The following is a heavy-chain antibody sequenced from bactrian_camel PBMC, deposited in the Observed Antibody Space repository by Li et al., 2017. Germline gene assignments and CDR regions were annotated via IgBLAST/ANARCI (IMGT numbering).Heavy chain of an antibody. CDR3: VTRVGSTNRNGFGY. CDR1: GYTSCSYD. D-gene: IGHD5*01. J-gene: IGHJ6*01. Sequence: HVQLVESGGGSVQAGGSLRLSCAASGYTSCSYDMNWYRQTPGKEREGVASVEDDGSSTYADSMKGRFTISRDNAENTVYLQMSALKSEDTAVYYCVTRVGSTNRNGFGYWGQGTQVTVS. CDR2: VEDDGSS. V-gene: IGHV3S26*01.